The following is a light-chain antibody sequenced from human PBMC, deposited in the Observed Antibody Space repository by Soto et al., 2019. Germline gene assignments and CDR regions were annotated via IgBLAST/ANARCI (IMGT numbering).Light chain of an antibody. CDR2: GTT. V-gene: IGLV1-40*01. CDR3: QSSDTSLSGSEI. CDR1: SSNIGAGYN. J-gene: IGLJ2*01. Sequence: QSVLTQPPSVSGAPGQWVTISCTGSSSNIGAGYNVHWYQHLPGTAPKLLIFGTTNRPSGVPDRFSGSKSGSSAFLAITGLQAEDEADYYCQSSDTSLSGSEIFGGGTQLTVL.